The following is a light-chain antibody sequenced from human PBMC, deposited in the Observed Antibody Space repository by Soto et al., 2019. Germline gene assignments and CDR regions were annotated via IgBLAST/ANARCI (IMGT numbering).Light chain of an antibody. J-gene: IGLJ2*01. V-gene: IGLV4-69*01. CDR3: QTWGSGIHVV. Sequence: QPVLTQSPSASASLGASVKLTCTLSSGHSSYAIAWHQQQPEKGPRYLMKLNSDGSHSKGDGIPDRFSGSSSGAGRYLTISGLQSEDEADYYCQTWGSGIHVVFGGGTKLTVL. CDR1: SGHSSYA. CDR2: LNSDGSH.